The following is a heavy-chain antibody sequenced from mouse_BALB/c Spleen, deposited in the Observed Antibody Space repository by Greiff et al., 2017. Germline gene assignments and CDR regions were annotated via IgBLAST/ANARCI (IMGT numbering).Heavy chain of an antibody. V-gene: IGHV5-17*02. CDR1: GFTFSSFG. CDR3: ARSRYYGSSDY. Sequence: DVHLVESGGGLVQPGGSRKLSCAASGFTFSSFGMHWVRQAPEKGLEWVAYISSGSSTIYYADTVKGRFTISRDNPKNTLFLQMTSLRSEDTAMYYCARSRYYGSSDYWGQGTTLTVSS. CDR2: ISSGSSTI. J-gene: IGHJ2*01. D-gene: IGHD1-1*01.